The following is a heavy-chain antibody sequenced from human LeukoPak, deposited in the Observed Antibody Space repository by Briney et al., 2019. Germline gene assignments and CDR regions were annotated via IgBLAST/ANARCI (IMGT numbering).Heavy chain of an antibody. V-gene: IGHV4-4*07. J-gene: IGHJ4*02. Sequence: SETLSLTCTVSPGSISSYYWSWIRQPAGQGLECIGCIYTSGSTNYNPSLNSRVTMSVATSKNQFSLKPSSVTAADTAVHYCAGGIAAPLYYSPYCGQRTLVTVSS. CDR2: IYTSGST. D-gene: IGHD6-13*01. CDR3: AGGIAAPLYYSPY. CDR1: PGSISSYY.